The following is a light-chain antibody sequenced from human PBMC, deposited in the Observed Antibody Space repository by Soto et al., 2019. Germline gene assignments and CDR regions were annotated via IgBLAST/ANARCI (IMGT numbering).Light chain of an antibody. Sequence: EIVMTQSPATLSASPGERATLSSRASHSVSSNLAWYQQRPGQAPMLVIYDASTRATAIPGRFSGSGSGIECTLTISSLQSEDFAVYDCQQYNDWPPYTFGQGTKLEIK. V-gene: IGKV3-15*01. CDR3: QQYNDWPPYT. J-gene: IGKJ2*01. CDR2: DAS. CDR1: HSVSSN.